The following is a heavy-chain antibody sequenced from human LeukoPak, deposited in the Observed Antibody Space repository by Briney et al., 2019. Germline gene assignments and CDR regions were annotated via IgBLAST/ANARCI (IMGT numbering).Heavy chain of an antibody. Sequence: GASVKVSCKASGYTFTSYYMHWVRQAPGQGLEWMGIINPIGGSTSYAQKFQGRVTMTRDTSKRTVYMELSSLRSEDTAVYYCARFQSGSYYYYYGMDVWGQGTTVTVSS. D-gene: IGHD1-26*01. V-gene: IGHV1-46*01. CDR1: GYTFTSYY. CDR3: ARFQSGSYYYYYGMDV. J-gene: IGHJ6*02. CDR2: INPIGGST.